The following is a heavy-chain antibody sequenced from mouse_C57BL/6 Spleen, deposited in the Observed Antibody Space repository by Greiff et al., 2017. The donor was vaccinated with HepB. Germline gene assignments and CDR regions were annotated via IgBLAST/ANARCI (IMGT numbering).Heavy chain of an antibody. CDR3: AREITPWYFDV. CDR1: GYTFTSYT. D-gene: IGHD1-1*01. Sequence: QVHVKQSGAELARPGASVKMSCKASGYTFTSYTMHWVKQRPGQGLEWIGYINPSSGYTKYNQKFKDKATLTADKSSSTAYMQLSSLTSEDSAVYYCAREITPWYFDVWGTGTTVTVSS. CDR2: INPSSGYT. J-gene: IGHJ1*03. V-gene: IGHV1-4*01.